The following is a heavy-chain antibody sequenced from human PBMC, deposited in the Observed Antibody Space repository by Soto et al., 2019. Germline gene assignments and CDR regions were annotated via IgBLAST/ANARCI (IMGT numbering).Heavy chain of an antibody. CDR2: ISPYNGNT. D-gene: IGHD3-22*01. CDR3: AREYYYDSSGYYRPYYFDY. CDR1: GYTFTGFG. J-gene: IGHJ4*02. V-gene: IGHV1-18*01. Sequence: ASVKVSCKASGYTFTGFGISCVRPAPGQGLEWMGWISPYNGNTNYAQKLQGRVTMTTDTSTSTAYMELRSLRSDDTAVYYCAREYYYDSSGYYRPYYFDYWGQGTLVTAPQ.